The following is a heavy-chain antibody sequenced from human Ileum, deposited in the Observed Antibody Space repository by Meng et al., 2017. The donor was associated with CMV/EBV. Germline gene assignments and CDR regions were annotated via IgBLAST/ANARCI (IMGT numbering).Heavy chain of an antibody. CDR2: LTPDGRDT. J-gene: IGHJ4*02. CDR3: AKAVTTVTNSRNYFDY. Sequence: GGSLRLSCEASGFTFSTSWMHWIRQVPGKGLEWVAILTPDGRDTYYVDSVKGRFTISRDNSKNTLYLQMNSLRAEDTAVYYCAKAVTTVTNSRNYFDYWGQGTLVTVS. CDR1: GFTFSTSW. V-gene: IGHV3-7*03. D-gene: IGHD4-11*01.